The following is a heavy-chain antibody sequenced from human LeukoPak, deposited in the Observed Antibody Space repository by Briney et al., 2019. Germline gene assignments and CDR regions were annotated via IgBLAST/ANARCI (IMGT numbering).Heavy chain of an antibody. Sequence: GASLKISAKGSGYIFRNYWIAWVRQMPGKGLESMGIIYPGDSDTRYSPSFQGQVTISVDKSISTAYLQWSSLRASDTAMYYCARHGVAGPYDAFDIGGQGTRVTVSS. D-gene: IGHD3-3*01. CDR2: IYPGDSDT. J-gene: IGHJ3*02. CDR1: GYIFRNYW. V-gene: IGHV5-51*01. CDR3: ARHGVAGPYDAFDI.